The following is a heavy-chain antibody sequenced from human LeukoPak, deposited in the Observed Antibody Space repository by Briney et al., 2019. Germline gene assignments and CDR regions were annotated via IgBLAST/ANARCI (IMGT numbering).Heavy chain of an antibody. CDR2: INHSGST. V-gene: IGHV4-34*01. CDR3: ARGMWGLFDY. J-gene: IGHJ4*02. CDR1: GGSFSGYY. Sequence: SETLSLTCAVYGGSFSGYYWSWIRQPPGKGLGWIGEINHSGSTNYNPSLKSRVTISVDTSKNQFSLKLSSVTAADTAVYYCARGMWGLFDYWGQGTLVTVSS. D-gene: IGHD1-26*01.